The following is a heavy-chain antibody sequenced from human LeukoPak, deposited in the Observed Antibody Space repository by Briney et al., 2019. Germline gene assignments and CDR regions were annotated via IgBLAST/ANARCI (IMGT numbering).Heavy chain of an antibody. CDR2: IIPIFGTA. CDR3: ARYYYGSGSHDY. CDR1: GGTFSSYA. Sequence: SVKVSCKASGGTFSSYAISWVRQAPGQGLGWMGGIIPIFGTANYAQKFQGRVTITADESTSTAYMELSSLRSEDTAVYYCARYYYGSGSHDYWGQGTLVTVSS. V-gene: IGHV1-69*01. J-gene: IGHJ4*02. D-gene: IGHD3-10*01.